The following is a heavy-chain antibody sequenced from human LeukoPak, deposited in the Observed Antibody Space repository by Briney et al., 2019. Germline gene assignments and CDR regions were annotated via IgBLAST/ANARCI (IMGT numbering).Heavy chain of an antibody. D-gene: IGHD1-1*01. CDR2: IYYSGST. Sequence: PSETLSLTCTVSGGSTSSSSYYWGWLRQPPGKGLEWIGSIYYSGSTYYNPSLKSRVTISVDTSKNQFSLKLSSVTAADTAVYYCARENGAFDIWGQGTMVTVSS. J-gene: IGHJ3*02. V-gene: IGHV4-39*07. CDR3: ARENGAFDI. CDR1: GGSTSSSSYY.